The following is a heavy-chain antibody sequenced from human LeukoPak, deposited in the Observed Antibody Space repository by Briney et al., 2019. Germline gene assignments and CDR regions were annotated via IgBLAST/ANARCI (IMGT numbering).Heavy chain of an antibody. J-gene: IGHJ4*02. D-gene: IGHD5-24*01. Sequence: PGGSLRLSCAASGFTFSSYRMSWVRQAPGKGLEWVANIKQDGSEKYYVDSVKGRFTISRDNAKNSLYLQMNSLRAEDTAVYYCARDRRWLRTFDYWGQGTLVTVSS. CDR1: GFTFSSYR. CDR3: ARDRRWLRTFDY. CDR2: IKQDGSEK. V-gene: IGHV3-7*01.